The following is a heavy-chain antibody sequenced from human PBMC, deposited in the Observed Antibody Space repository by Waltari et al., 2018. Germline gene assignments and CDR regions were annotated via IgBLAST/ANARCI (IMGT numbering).Heavy chain of an antibody. CDR3: ARVSGTTGSYYYGMDV. J-gene: IGHJ6*02. Sequence: QVQLVQSGAEVKKPGASVTVSCKAYGYTFTSYAMHLVRQAPGQRLEWMGWINAGNGNTKYSQKFQGRVTITRDTSASTAYMELSSLRSEDTAVYYCARVSGTTGSYYYGMDVWGQGTTVTVSS. CDR1: GYTFTSYA. V-gene: IGHV1-3*01. D-gene: IGHD1-7*01. CDR2: INAGNGNT.